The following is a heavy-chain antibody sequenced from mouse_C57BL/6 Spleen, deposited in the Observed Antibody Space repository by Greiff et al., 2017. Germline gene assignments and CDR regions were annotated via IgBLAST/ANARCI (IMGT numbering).Heavy chain of an antibody. CDR1: GYTFTDYY. V-gene: IGHV1-26*01. CDR2: INPNNGGT. Sequence: QLQQSGPALVKPGASVKISCKASGYTFTDYYMNWVKQSRGKSLEWIGDINPNNGGTSYNQKFKGKATLTVDKSSSTAYMELRSLTSEDSAVEYCARKGAQAAGAMDYWGQGTSVTVSS. J-gene: IGHJ4*01. D-gene: IGHD3-2*02. CDR3: ARKGAQAAGAMDY.